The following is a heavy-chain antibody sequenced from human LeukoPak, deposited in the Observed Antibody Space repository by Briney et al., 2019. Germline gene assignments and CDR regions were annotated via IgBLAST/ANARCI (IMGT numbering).Heavy chain of an antibody. CDR3: AKGQLRWYRSFCDY. CDR2: ISDSGDST. D-gene: IGHD4-23*01. CDR1: GFTFSNCA. V-gene: IGHV3-23*01. J-gene: IGHJ4*02. Sequence: GGSLRPSCAASGFTFSNCAMNWVRQAPGKGLEWVSSISDSGDSTYYADSVRGRFTISRDNSKNTLYLQMNSLRAEDTAVYYCAKGQLRWYRSFCDYWGQGTLVTVSS.